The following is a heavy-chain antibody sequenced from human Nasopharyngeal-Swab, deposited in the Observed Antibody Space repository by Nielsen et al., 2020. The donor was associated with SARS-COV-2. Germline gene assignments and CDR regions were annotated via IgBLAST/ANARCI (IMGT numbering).Heavy chain of an antibody. Sequence: SVKVSCKASGGTFSSYAISWMRQAPGQGLEWMGGIIPIFGTANYAQKFQGRVTITADESTSTAYMELSSLRSEDTAVYYCARGYCSGGSCYPEAYYYYYMDVWGKGTTVTVSS. CDR1: GGTFSSYA. J-gene: IGHJ6*03. V-gene: IGHV1-69*13. CDR3: ARGYCSGGSCYPEAYYYYYMDV. CDR2: IIPIFGTA. D-gene: IGHD2-15*01.